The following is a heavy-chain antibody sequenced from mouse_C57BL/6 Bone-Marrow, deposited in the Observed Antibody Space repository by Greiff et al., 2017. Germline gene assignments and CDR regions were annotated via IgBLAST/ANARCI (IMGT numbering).Heavy chain of an antibody. CDR1: GYTFTSYW. V-gene: IGHV1-59*01. CDR3: ARYYGS. CDR2: IDPSDSYT. D-gene: IGHD1-1*01. J-gene: IGHJ3*01. Sequence: QVQLQQSGAELVRPGTSVKLSCKASGYTFTSYWMHWVKQRPGQGLEWIGVIDPSDSYTNYNQKFKGKATLTVDTSSSTAYMQLSSLTSEDSAVYYCARYYGSWGQGTLVTVSA.